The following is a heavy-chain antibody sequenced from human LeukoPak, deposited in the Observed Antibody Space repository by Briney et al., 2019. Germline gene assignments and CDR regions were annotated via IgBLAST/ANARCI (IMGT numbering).Heavy chain of an antibody. CDR3: AKEPFAYDSSGYTDY. CDR1: GFTFSSYA. J-gene: IGHJ4*02. D-gene: IGHD3-22*01. Sequence: GGSLRLSCAASGFTFSSYAMHWVRQAPGKGLEWVAVISYDGSNKYYADSVKGRFTISRDNSKNTLYLQMNSLRAEDTAVYYCAKEPFAYDSSGYTDYWGQGTLVTVSS. CDR2: ISYDGSNK. V-gene: IGHV3-30*04.